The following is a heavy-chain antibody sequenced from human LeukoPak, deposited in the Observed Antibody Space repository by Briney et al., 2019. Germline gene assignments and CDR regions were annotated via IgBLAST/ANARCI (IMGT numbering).Heavy chain of an antibody. Sequence: GGSLRLSCAASGFTFSSYDMHWVRQAAGKGLEWVSAIGTAGDTYYPGSVKGRFTISRENAKNSLYLQMNSLRAGDTAVYYCARDRRYGAPSYYYYGMDVWGQGTTVTVSS. D-gene: IGHD4-17*01. CDR3: ARDRRYGAPSYYYYGMDV. V-gene: IGHV3-13*01. CDR2: IGTAGDT. J-gene: IGHJ6*02. CDR1: GFTFSSYD.